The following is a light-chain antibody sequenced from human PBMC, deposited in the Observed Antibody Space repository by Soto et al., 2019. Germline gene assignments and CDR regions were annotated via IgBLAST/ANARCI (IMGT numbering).Light chain of an antibody. V-gene: IGLV2-14*01. Sequence: VRTPPASVSGSPGQSSTVSCTGTNSDVGGYNYVSWYQQHPGKAPELMIYEVSHRPSGVSNRFSGSKSDNTASLTISGLQAEDEADYYCSSYTSISTLYVFGTGTKVTVL. CDR1: NSDVGGYNY. CDR3: SSYTSISTLYV. J-gene: IGLJ1*01. CDR2: EVS.